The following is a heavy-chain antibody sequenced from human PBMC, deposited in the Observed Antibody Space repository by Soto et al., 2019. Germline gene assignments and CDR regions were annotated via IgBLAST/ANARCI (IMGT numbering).Heavy chain of an antibody. D-gene: IGHD4-4*01. CDR2: ISSDSSYT. CDR3: ARSASEYSNHSLDY. CDR1: GFTFSDHY. J-gene: IGHJ4*02. V-gene: IGHV3-11*06. Sequence: QVQLVESGGGLVKPGGSLRLSCAASGFTFSDHYMRWIRQAPGKGLEWVSYISSDSSYTNHADSVKGRFTISRDNAKKSLYLQMNSLRAEDTALYYCARSASEYSNHSLDYWGQGTLVTVSS.